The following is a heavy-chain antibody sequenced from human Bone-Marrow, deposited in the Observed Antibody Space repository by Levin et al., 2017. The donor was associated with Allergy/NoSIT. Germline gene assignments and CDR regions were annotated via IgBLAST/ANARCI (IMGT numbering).Heavy chain of an antibody. D-gene: IGHD2-8*02. V-gene: IGHV5-51*01. CDR3: TRRVDMASTGPQDS. CDR1: GYIFTKSW. Sequence: GESLKISCKASGYIFTKSWIAWVRQMPGKGLEWLGIIYPGDSDIRYSPSFQGQVTIPADKSIRTAFLQWSSLKASDTAIYFCTRRVDMASTGPQDSWGQGTLVTVSS. CDR2: IYPGDSDI. J-gene: IGHJ4*02.